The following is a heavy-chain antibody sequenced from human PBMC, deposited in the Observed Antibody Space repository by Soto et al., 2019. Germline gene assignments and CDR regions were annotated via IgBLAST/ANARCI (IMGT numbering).Heavy chain of an antibody. CDR1: GGTFSSYT. J-gene: IGHJ3*02. CDR3: ARGFGPKHIVVVTAIPVAFDI. Sequence: ASVKVSCKASGGTFSSYTISWVRQAPGQGLEWMGRIIPILGIANYAQKFQGRVTITADKSTSTAYMELSSLRSEDTAVYYCARGFGPKHIVVVTAIPVAFDIWGQGTMVTVSS. CDR2: IIPILGIA. V-gene: IGHV1-69*02. D-gene: IGHD2-21*02.